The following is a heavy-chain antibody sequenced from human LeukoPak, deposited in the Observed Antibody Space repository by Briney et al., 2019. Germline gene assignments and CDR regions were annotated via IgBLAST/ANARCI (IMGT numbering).Heavy chain of an antibody. J-gene: IGHJ5*02. D-gene: IGHD2-15*01. CDR2: IIPILGIA. V-gene: IGHV1-69*04. CDR3: ARDHIPEDIVVVVAATGFDP. Sequence: SVKVSCKASGYTFTGYYMHWVRQAPGQGLEWMGRIIPILGIANYAQKFQGRVTITADKSTSTAYMELSSLRSEDTAVYYCARDHIPEDIVVVVAATGFDPWGQGTLVTVSS. CDR1: GYTFTGYY.